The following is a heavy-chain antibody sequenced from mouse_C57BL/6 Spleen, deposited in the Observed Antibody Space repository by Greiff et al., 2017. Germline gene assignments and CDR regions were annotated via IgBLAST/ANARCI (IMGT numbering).Heavy chain of an antibody. V-gene: IGHV1-55*01. CDR3: ARETYDYDGYWYFDV. Sequence: QVQLKQPGAELVKPGASVKMSCKASGYTFTSYWITWVKQRPGQGLEWIGDIYPGSGSTNYNEKFKSKATLTVDTSSSTAYMQLSSLTSEDSAVYYCARETYDYDGYWYFDVWGTGTTVTVSA. D-gene: IGHD2-4*01. CDR1: GYTFTSYW. CDR2: IYPGSGST. J-gene: IGHJ1*03.